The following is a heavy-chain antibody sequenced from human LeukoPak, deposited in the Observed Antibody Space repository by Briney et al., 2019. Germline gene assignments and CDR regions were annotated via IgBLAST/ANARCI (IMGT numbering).Heavy chain of an antibody. CDR3: AKGPYYNILTGYRKGGAFDV. V-gene: IGHV3-23*01. CDR2: ISGSGGST. CDR1: GFTFSSYA. D-gene: IGHD3-9*01. Sequence: PGGSLRLSCAASGFTFSSYAMSWVRQAPGKGLEWVSAISGSGGSTYYADSVKGRFTISRDSSKNTLYLQMNSLRAEDTAVYYCAKGPYYNILTGYRKGGAFDVWGRGTMVTVSS. J-gene: IGHJ3*01.